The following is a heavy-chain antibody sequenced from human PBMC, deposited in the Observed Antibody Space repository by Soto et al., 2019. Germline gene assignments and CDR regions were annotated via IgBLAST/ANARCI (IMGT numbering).Heavy chain of an antibody. CDR3: AITVYSHTATCPEDCHYYSIHV. J-gene: IGHJ6*01. D-gene: IGHD1-26*01. CDR1: GDSINNTYW. CDR2: IFHTGGK. V-gene: IGHV4-4*02. Sequence: SETLSLTCFVSGDSINNTYWWSWVRQAPGKGLEWIGEIFHTGGKSYMPSLRGRITLSVDTSKNQFSLKLTSVTAADTAVYYCAITVYSHTATCPEDCHYYSIHV.